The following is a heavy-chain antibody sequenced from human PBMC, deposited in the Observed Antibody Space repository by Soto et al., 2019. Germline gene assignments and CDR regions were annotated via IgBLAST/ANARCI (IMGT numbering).Heavy chain of an antibody. J-gene: IGHJ4*02. D-gene: IGHD3-10*01. CDR1: GYTFTSYG. V-gene: IGHV1-18*01. Sequence: QVQLVQSGAEVKKPGASVKVSCKASGYTFTSYGLSWVRQAPGQGLEWMGWISTYNGNTNYVQEFQGRLTLATDTSTGTAYMELRSLRSDDTAVYYCASWTYGSGSPTGFWGQGTLVTVSS. CDR2: ISTYNGNT. CDR3: ASWTYGSGSPTGF.